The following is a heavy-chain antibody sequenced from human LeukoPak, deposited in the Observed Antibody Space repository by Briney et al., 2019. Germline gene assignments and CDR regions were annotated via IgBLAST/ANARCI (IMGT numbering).Heavy chain of an antibody. J-gene: IGHJ4*02. V-gene: IGHV3-7*01. CDR3: ATHGYSELRYFDWSTNE. Sequence: GGSLRLSCVVSGFTFSSHWMSWVRQAPGKGLEWVANIKGDGSEKYYVDSVKGRFTISRDNAKKSLYLQMDSLRAEDTAVYYCATHGYSELRYFDWSTNEWGQGTLVTVSS. D-gene: IGHD3-9*01. CDR2: IKGDGSEK. CDR1: GFTFSSHW.